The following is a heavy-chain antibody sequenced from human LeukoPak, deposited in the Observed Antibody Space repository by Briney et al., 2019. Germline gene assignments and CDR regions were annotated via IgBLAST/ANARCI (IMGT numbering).Heavy chain of an antibody. V-gene: IGHV3-53*01. CDR1: GFTVSSNS. CDR3: AREAMVTNAFDI. D-gene: IGHD5-18*01. J-gene: IGHJ3*02. CDR2: IYSGGST. Sequence: GGSLRLSCAASGFTVSSNSMSWVRQAPGKGLEWVSVIYSGGSTYYADSVKGRFTLSRDDSKNTLYLQMNSLRAEDTAVYYCAREAMVTNAFDIWGQGAMVTVSS.